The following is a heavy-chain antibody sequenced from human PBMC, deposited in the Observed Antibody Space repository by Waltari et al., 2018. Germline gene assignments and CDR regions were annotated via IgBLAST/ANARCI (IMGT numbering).Heavy chain of an antibody. D-gene: IGHD6-13*01. CDR2: INCNGGST. V-gene: IGHV3-20*04. J-gene: IGHJ4*02. CDR1: GYTFADFG. CDR3: ARAGIAAARRYYFDY. Sequence: EVQLVESGGGVVRPGGSRRLSGAASGYTFADFGLSWCRQAKGKGLEWVSGINCNGGSTGYADSVKGRFTISRDNAKNSLYLQMNSLRAEDTALYYCARAGIAAARRYYFDYWGQGTLVTVSS.